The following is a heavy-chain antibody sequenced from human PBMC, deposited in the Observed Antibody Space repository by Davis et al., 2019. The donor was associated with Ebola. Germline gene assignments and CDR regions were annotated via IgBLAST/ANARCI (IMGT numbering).Heavy chain of an antibody. J-gene: IGHJ5*02. V-gene: IGHV1-18*04. CDR3: ARGITMVRGEGWFDP. CDR2: ISGYNGNT. Sequence: ASVTVSCKASGYTFTGYYMHWVRQAPGQGLEWMGWISGYNGNTNYAQKVQGRVTMTTDTSTSTAYMELRSLRSDDTALYYCARGITMVRGEGWFDPWGQGTLVSVSS. CDR1: GYTFTGYY. D-gene: IGHD3-10*01.